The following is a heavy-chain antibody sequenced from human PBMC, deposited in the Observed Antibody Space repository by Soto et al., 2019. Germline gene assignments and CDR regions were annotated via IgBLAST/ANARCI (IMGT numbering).Heavy chain of an antibody. V-gene: IGHV1-3*01. D-gene: IGHD6-6*01. CDR2: INAGNGNT. Sequence: VKVSCKASGYTFTSYAMHWVRQAPGQRLEWMGWINAGNGNTKYSQKFQGRVTITRDTSASTAYMELSSLRSEDTAVYYCARCIEYSSSSPPDYWGQGTLVTVSS. J-gene: IGHJ4*02. CDR1: GYTFTSYA. CDR3: ARCIEYSSSSPPDY.